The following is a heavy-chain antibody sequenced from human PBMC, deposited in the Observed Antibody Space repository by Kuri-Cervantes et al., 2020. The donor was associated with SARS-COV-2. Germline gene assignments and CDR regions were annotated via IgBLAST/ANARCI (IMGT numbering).Heavy chain of an antibody. CDR3: ARGARHIQFRGEVDY. D-gene: IGHD5-24*01. Sequence: GSLRLSCAVYGESFSDYYWTWIREPPGKGLEWIGEINHSGSTDYNPSLKSRVTISVDASKNQFSLKLSSVTAADTALYYCARGARHIQFRGEVDYWGQGTLVTVSS. CDR2: INHSGST. J-gene: IGHJ4*02. CDR1: GESFSDYY. V-gene: IGHV4-34*01.